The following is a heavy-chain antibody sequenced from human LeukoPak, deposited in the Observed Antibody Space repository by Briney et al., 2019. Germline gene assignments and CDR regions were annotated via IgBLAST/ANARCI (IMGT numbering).Heavy chain of an antibody. J-gene: IGHJ4*02. CDR1: GYTFTSYY. Sequence: ASVTVSCKAPGYTFTSYYMHWVRQAPGQGLEWMGIINPSGGSTSYAQKFQGRVTMTRDTSTSTVYMELSSLRSEDTAVYYCARDGPRLHPTSGDFEGCDYWGQGTLVTVSS. V-gene: IGHV1-46*01. D-gene: IGHD6-25*01. CDR2: INPSGGST. CDR3: ARDGPRLHPTSGDFEGCDY.